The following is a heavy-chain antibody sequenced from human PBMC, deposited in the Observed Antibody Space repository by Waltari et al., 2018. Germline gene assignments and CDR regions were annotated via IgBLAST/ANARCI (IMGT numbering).Heavy chain of an antibody. Sequence: QVQLVQSGAAVKKPGSAVKVACKASGGTFSSYALSWVRQAPGQGLEWMGWIIPILGIANYAQKFQGSVTITADESTSTAYMELSSLRSEDTAVYYCASARGPYCSSTSCYDYYYYYYMDVWGKGTTVTVSS. D-gene: IGHD2-2*01. CDR1: GGTFSSYA. CDR3: ASARGPYCSSTSCYDYYYYYYMDV. J-gene: IGHJ6*03. CDR2: IIPILGIA. V-gene: IGHV1-69*04.